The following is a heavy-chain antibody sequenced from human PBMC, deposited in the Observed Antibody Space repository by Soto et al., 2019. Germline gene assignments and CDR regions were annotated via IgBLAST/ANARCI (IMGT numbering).Heavy chain of an antibody. CDR3: ARGLSVGVPY. CDR1: GFTFSSYW. CDR2: INSDGSST. Sequence: EVQLVESGGGLVQPGGSLRLYCAVSGFTFSSYWMHWVRQAPGKGLVWVSRINSDGSSTSYADSVKGRFTISRDNAKNTLYLEINSLRAEDTAVYYCARGLSVGVPYWGQGTLVTVSS. D-gene: IGHD2-15*01. V-gene: IGHV3-74*01. J-gene: IGHJ4*02.